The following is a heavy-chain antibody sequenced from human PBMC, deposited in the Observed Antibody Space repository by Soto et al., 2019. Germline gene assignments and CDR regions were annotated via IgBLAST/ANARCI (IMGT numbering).Heavy chain of an antibody. V-gene: IGHV1-3*01. Sequence: ASVKVSCKASGYTFTSYAMHWVRQAPGQRLEWMGWINAGNGNTKYSQKFQGRVTITRDTSASTAYMELSSLRSEDTAVYYWARPYGTATRLSFAPWGKGTLVSVGS. CDR1: GYTFTSYA. D-gene: IGHD5-12*01. CDR3: ARPYGTATRLSFAP. J-gene: IGHJ5*02. CDR2: INAGNGNT.